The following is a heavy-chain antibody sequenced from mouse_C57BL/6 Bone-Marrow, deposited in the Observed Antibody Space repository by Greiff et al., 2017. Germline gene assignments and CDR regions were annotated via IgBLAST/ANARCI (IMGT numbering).Heavy chain of an antibody. CDR1: GYTFTGYW. CDR2: ILPGSGST. V-gene: IGHV1-9*01. Sequence: VQVVESGAELMKPGASVKLSCKATGYTFTGYWIEWVKQRPGHGLEWIGQILPGSGSTNYNEKFKGMSTLTANTSSNTAYMQLSSLTTEDSDIYDSERWGYAMDYWGQGTSVTVSS. CDR3: ERWGYAMDY. J-gene: IGHJ4*01.